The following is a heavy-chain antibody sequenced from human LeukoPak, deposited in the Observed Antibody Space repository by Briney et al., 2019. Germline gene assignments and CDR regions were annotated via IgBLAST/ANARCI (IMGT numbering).Heavy chain of an antibody. D-gene: IGHD6-13*01. V-gene: IGHV3-74*01. J-gene: IGHJ5*01. CDR1: GFTFNRYY. Sequence: PGGSLRHSCAASGFTFNRYYMYWIRQAPGKGLVWVSRISDDGRVTLYADFVKGRFTISRDNAKNTLSLQMNSLRVEDTAVYYCVRDVAPSGTVWFDSWGQGTLVTVSS. CDR2: ISDDGRVT. CDR3: VRDVAPSGTVWFDS.